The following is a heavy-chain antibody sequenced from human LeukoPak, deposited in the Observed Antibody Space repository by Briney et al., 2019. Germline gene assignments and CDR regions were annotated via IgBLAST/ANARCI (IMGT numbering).Heavy chain of an antibody. CDR1: GFTFSSYS. V-gene: IGHV3-21*01. J-gene: IGHJ6*03. CDR3: ARDPRITGTRWHYYYYMDV. Sequence: NSGGSLRLSCAASGFTFSSYSMNWVRQAPGKGLEWVSSISSSSSDIYYADSVKGRFTISRDNAKNSLYLQMNSLRAEDTAVYYCARDPRITGTRWHYYYYMDVWGKGTTVTVSS. CDR2: ISSSSSDI. D-gene: IGHD1-20*01.